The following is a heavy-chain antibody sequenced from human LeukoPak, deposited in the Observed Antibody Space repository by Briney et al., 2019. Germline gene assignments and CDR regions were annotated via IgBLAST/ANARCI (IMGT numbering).Heavy chain of an antibody. CDR3: ARDLMVAAAGNPYFDY. Sequence: PGGSLRLSCAASGFTFSSYSMNWVRQAPGKGLEWVSSISSSSSYIYYADSVKGRFTISRDNAKNSLYLQMNSLRAEDTAVYYCARDLMVAAAGNPYFDYWGQGTLVTVSS. CDR1: GFTFSSYS. V-gene: IGHV3-21*01. CDR2: ISSSSSYI. D-gene: IGHD6-13*01. J-gene: IGHJ4*02.